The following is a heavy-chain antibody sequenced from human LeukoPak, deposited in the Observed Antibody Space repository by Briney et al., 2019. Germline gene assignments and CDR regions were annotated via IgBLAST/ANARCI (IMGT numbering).Heavy chain of an antibody. CDR2: ISYDGSNK. Sequence: GRSLRLSCAASGFTFSSYAMHWVRQAPGKGLEWVAVISYDGSNKYYADSVKGRFTISRDNAKNTLYLQMNSLRAEDTAVYYCAKGLDYWGQGTLVTVSS. J-gene: IGHJ4*02. CDR3: AKGLDY. CDR1: GFTFSSYA. V-gene: IGHV3-30*07.